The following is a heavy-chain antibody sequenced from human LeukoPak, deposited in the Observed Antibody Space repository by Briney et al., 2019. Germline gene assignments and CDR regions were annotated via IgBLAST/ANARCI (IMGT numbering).Heavy chain of an antibody. CDR3: ARGPPVVVVAATPGFDY. V-gene: IGHV1-18*04. CDR2: ISTYNGNT. CDR1: GYTFKNYG. J-gene: IGHJ4*02. D-gene: IGHD2-15*01. Sequence: GASVKVSCKASGYTFKNYGISWVRQAPGQGLEWMGWISTYNGNTNYAQKLQGRVTMTTDTSTSTAYMELRSLRSDDTAVYYCARGPPVVVVAATPGFDYWGQGTLVTVSS.